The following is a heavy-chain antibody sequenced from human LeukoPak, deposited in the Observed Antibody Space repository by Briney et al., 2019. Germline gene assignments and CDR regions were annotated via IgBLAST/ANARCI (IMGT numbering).Heavy chain of an antibody. V-gene: IGHV1-8*01. Sequence: ASVKVSCKASGYTFTSYDINWVRQATGQGLEWIGWMNPNSGNTGYAQKFQGRVTMTRNTSISTAYMELSSLRSEDTAVYYCAIVGAPGYYYYYMDVWGKGTTVTVSS. J-gene: IGHJ6*03. CDR3: AIVGAPGYYYYYMDV. CDR2: MNPNSGNT. CDR1: GYTFTSYD. D-gene: IGHD1-26*01.